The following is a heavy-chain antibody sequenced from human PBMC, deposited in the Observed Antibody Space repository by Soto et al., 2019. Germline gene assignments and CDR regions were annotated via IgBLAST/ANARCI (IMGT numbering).Heavy chain of an antibody. CDR2: ISGSGGST. CDR1: GFTFSSYA. J-gene: IGHJ6*02. V-gene: IGHV3-23*01. D-gene: IGHD6-6*01. Sequence: LRLSCAASGFTFSSYAMSWVRQAPGKGLEWVSAISGSGGSTYYADSVKGRFTISRDNSKNTLYLQMNSLRAEDTAVYYCAKDRIAARPSHYYYYGMDVWGQGTTVTVSS. CDR3: AKDRIAARPSHYYYYGMDV.